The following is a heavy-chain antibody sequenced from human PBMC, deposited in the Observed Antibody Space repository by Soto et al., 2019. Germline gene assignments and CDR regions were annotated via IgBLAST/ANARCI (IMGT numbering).Heavy chain of an antibody. J-gene: IGHJ4*02. CDR1: GFTFSSYR. D-gene: IGHD5-18*01. Sequence: GGSLRLSCAAAGFTFSSYRMNWVRQAPGKGLEWVSYISRSSGTIYYADSVQGRFTISRDNAKNSLYLQMNSLRDEDTAVYYCARDLEGYSYGSTVDYWGQGTLVTVSS. CDR2: ISRSSGTI. V-gene: IGHV3-48*02. CDR3: ARDLEGYSYGSTVDY.